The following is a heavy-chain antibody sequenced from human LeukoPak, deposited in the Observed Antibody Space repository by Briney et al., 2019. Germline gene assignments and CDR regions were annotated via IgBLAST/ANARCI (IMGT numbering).Heavy chain of an antibody. D-gene: IGHD2-2*01. V-gene: IGHV3-23*01. CDR1: GFTFSTYA. CDR3: SRVGSTSFIRYYFDY. CDR2: ISGSGGST. Sequence: PGGSLRLSCAASGFTFSTYAMSWVRQAPGKGLEWVSTISGSGGSTYYADSVKGRFTISRDNSKNTLYLQTNSLRAEGTAVYYCSRVGSTSFIRYYFDYWGQGTLVTVSS. J-gene: IGHJ4*02.